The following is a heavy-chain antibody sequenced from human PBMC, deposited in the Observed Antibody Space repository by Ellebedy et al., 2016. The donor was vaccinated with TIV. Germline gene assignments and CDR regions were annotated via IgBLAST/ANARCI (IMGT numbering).Heavy chain of an antibody. Sequence: GESLKISCVVSGFNFRSYWMTWVRQAPGKGLEWVAKISQEGDEIFYVASVKGRFTISRDNAKNSLFLQMNSLRVEDTAVYYCARRASYGDYAVQVNPWFDPWGQGTLVTVSS. D-gene: IGHD4-17*01. CDR2: ISQEGDEI. V-gene: IGHV3-7*01. CDR1: GFNFRSYW. CDR3: ARRASYGDYAVQVNPWFDP. J-gene: IGHJ5*02.